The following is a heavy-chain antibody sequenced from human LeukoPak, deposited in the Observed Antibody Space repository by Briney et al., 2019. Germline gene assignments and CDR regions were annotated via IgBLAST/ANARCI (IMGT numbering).Heavy chain of an antibody. V-gene: IGHV3-30*18. D-gene: IGHD3-10*01. CDR1: GFTFSSYG. CDR2: ISYDGSNK. Sequence: PGRSLRLSCAASGFTFSSYGMHWVRQAPGKGLEWVAVISYDGSNKYYADSVKGRFTISRDNSKNTLYLQMNSLRAEDTAVYYCAKDPIPGVISGGRYYFDYWGQGTLVTVSS. CDR3: AKDPIPGVISGGRYYFDY. J-gene: IGHJ4*02.